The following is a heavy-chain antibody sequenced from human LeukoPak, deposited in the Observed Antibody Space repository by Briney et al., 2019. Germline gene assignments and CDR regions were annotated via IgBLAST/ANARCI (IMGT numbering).Heavy chain of an antibody. CDR1: GGTFSSYA. CDR3: ASLPYYDYVWGSYLDAFDI. Sequence: SVKVSCKASGGTFSSYAISWVRLAPGQGLEWMGRIIPIFGTANYAQKFQGRVTITTDESTSTAYMELSSLRSEDTAVYYCASLPYYDYVWGSYLDAFDIWGQGTMVTVSS. CDR2: IIPIFGTA. D-gene: IGHD3-16*01. V-gene: IGHV1-69*05. J-gene: IGHJ3*02.